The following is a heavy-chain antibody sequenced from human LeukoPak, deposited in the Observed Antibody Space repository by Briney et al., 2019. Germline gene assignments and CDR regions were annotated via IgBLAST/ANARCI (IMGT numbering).Heavy chain of an antibody. CDR1: GFIFSNYW. J-gene: IGHJ4*02. CDR2: IKHDDGSEK. CDR3: ARDRYNWNYGGPNFDY. D-gene: IGHD1-7*01. Sequence: GGSLRLSCAASGFIFSNYWMTWVRQAPGKGVEWVANIKHDDGSEKYYVDSVKGRFTISRDNSKNTLYLQMNSLRAEDTAVYYCARDRYNWNYGGPNFDYWGQGTLVTVSS. V-gene: IGHV3-7*01.